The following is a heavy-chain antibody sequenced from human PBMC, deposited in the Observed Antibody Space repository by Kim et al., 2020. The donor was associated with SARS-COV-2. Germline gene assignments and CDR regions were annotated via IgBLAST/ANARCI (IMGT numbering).Heavy chain of an antibody. D-gene: IGHD3-22*01. CDR3: ARAKGYYYDSSGYYSPNPYYFDY. J-gene: IGHJ4*02. CDR1: GFTFSSYA. Sequence: GGSLRLSCAASGFTFSSYAMHWVRQAPGKGLEWVAVISYDGSNKYYADSVKGRFTISRDNSKNTLYLQMNSLRAEDTAVYYCARAKGYYYDSSGYYSPNPYYFDYWGQGTLVTVSS. V-gene: IGHV3-30*04. CDR2: ISYDGSNK.